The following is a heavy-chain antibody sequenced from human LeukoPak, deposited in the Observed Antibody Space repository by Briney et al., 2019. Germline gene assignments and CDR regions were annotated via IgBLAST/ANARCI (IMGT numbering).Heavy chain of an antibody. Sequence: GGSLRLSCSVSGFTFSNYAMHWVRQAPGKGLEYVATISINGADTYYPDSVKGRFTISRDTSKNTLYLQMSSLRAEDTAVYYCVKDREYSYDYWGQGTMVTVSS. V-gene: IGHV3-64D*06. CDR2: ISINGADT. CDR1: GFTFSNYA. J-gene: IGHJ4*02. D-gene: IGHD2/OR15-2a*01. CDR3: VKDREYSYDY.